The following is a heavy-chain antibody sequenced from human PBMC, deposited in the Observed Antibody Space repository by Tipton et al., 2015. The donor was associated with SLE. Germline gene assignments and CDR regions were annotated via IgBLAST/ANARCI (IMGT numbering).Heavy chain of an antibody. D-gene: IGHD2-8*01. CDR3: AKVFAIETVLMVYGTGSYHYFGMDV. CDR1: GFTFRNYG. V-gene: IGHV3-30*02. CDR2: IRYDGRNE. Sequence: SLRLSCATSGFTFRNYGMHWVRQAPGKGLEWVAFIRYDGRNEYYADSVKGRFTISRDNSKNTLNLQMNSLRAEDTAVYYCAKVFAIETVLMVYGTGSYHYFGMDVWGQGTTVTVSS. J-gene: IGHJ6*02.